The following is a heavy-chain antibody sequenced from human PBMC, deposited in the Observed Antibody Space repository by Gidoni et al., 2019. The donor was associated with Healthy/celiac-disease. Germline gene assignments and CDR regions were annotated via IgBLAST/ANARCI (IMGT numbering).Heavy chain of an antibody. Sequence: SCAVYGGSFSGYYWSWIRQPPGKGLEWIGEINHSGSTNYNPSLKSRVTISVDTSKNQFSLKLSSVTAADTAVYYCARNLPLVLTGYYYYYGMDVWGQGTTVTVSS. CDR1: GGSFSGYY. D-gene: IGHD3-9*01. V-gene: IGHV4-34*01. J-gene: IGHJ6*02. CDR3: ARNLPLVLTGYYYYYGMDV. CDR2: INHSGST.